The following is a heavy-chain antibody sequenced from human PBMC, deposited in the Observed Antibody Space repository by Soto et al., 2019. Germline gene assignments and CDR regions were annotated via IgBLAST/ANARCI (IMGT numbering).Heavy chain of an antibody. CDR1: GFTFSSYG. D-gene: IGHD3-22*01. CDR3: AKEMTMRISDALDI. V-gene: IGHV3-30*18. J-gene: IGHJ3*02. CDR2: ISYDGSNK. Sequence: GGSLRLSCAASGFTFSSYGMHWVRQAPGKGLEWVAVISYDGSNKYYADSVKGRFTISRDNSKNTLYLQMNSLRAEDTAVYSCAKEMTMRISDALDIWGQGTMVTVSS.